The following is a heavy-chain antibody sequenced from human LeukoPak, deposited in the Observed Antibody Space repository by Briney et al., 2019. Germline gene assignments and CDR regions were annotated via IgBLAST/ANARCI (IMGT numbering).Heavy chain of an antibody. V-gene: IGHV4-34*01. D-gene: IGHD4-17*01. CDR3: ASYGDYVNRESYNWFDP. J-gene: IGHJ5*02. CDR1: GGSFSGYY. CDR2: INHSGST. Sequence: SETLSLTCAVYGGSFSGYYWSWIRQPPGKGLEWIGEINHSGSTNYNPSLKSRVTISVDTSKNQFSLKLSSVTAADTAVYYCASYGDYVNRESYNWFDPWGQGTLVTVSS.